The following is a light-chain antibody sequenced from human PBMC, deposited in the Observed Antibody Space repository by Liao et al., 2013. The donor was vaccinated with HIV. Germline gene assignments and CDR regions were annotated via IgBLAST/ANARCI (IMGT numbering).Light chain of an antibody. CDR3: QAWDRGITM. V-gene: IGLV3-1*01. Sequence: SYELTQPPSMSVSPGQTASITCSGDKLGDKYACWYQQKPGQSPVLVIYQDNKRPSGIPERFSGSKSGNTATLTISETQAMDEADYYCQAWDRGITMFGGGTQLTVL. J-gene: IGLJ3*02. CDR1: KLGDKY. CDR2: QDN.